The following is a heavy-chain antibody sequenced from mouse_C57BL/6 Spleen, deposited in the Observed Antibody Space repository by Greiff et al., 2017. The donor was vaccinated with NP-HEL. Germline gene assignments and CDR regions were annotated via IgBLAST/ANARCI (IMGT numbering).Heavy chain of an antibody. CDR2: INPNNGGT. CDR1: GYTFTDYY. CDR3: ARSGYGYDGFDY. J-gene: IGHJ2*01. Sequence: VQLQQSGPELVKPGASVKISCKASGYTFTDYYMNWVKQSHGKSLEWIGDINPNNGGTSYNQKFKGKATLTVDKSSSTAYMELRSLTSEDSAVYYCARSGYGYDGFDYWGQGTTLTVSS. V-gene: IGHV1-26*01. D-gene: IGHD2-2*01.